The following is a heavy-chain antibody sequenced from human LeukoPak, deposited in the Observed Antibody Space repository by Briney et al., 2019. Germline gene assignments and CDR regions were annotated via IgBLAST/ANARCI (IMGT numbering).Heavy chain of an antibody. CDR2: IMQDGSEG. J-gene: IGHJ3*02. CDR1: GLTFSSYW. Sequence: GGSLRLSCAASGLTFSSYWMAWVRRAPGKGLEWVANIMQDGSEGYYVDSVKGRFTISRDNAKNSLYLQMNSLRAEDTAVYYCARDRTIFGVARHAFDIWGQGTMVTVSS. D-gene: IGHD3-3*01. V-gene: IGHV3-7*01. CDR3: ARDRTIFGVARHAFDI.